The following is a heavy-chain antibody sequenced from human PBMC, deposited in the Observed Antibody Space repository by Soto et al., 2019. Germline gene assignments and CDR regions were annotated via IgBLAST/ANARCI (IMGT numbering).Heavy chain of an antibody. D-gene: IGHD3-16*02. CDR3: ARASHWGSYRSGFVP. J-gene: IGHJ5*02. CDR2: IYYSGST. Sequence: PSETLSLTCTVSGGSISSYYWSWIRQPPGKGLEWIGYIYYSGSTNYNPSLKSRVTISVDTSKNQFSLKLSSVTAADTAVYYCARASHWGSYRSGFVPWGQGTLVTVPS. CDR1: GGSISSYY. V-gene: IGHV4-59*08.